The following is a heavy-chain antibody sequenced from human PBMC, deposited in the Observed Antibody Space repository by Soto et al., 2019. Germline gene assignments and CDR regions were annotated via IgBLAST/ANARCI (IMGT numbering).Heavy chain of an antibody. V-gene: IGHV3-23*01. D-gene: IGHD5-12*01. Sequence: PGGSLRLSCTASGFTFRNYVMSWVRQAPGKGLQWVSVISGNGATTYYADSVKGRFTLSRDNFNRTLFLQVDSLRAEDTAVYYCAKDQGSGRSYFDSWGQGTLVTVSS. CDR3: AKDQGSGRSYFDS. CDR2: ISGNGATT. CDR1: GFTFRNYV. J-gene: IGHJ4*02.